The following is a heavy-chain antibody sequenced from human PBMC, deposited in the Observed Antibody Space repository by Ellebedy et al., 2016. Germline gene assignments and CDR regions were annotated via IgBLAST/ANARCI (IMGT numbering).Heavy chain of an antibody. CDR1: GFTFSSYW. V-gene: IGHV3-7*03. J-gene: IGHJ6*02. Sequence: GESLKISCAASGFTFSSYWMSWVRQAPGKGLEWVANIKQDGSEKYYVDSVKGRFTISRYNAKNSLYLQMNSLRAEDTAVYYCARASQDIVVVPAAPSMDVWGQGTTVTVSS. D-gene: IGHD2-2*01. CDR2: IKQDGSEK. CDR3: ARASQDIVVVPAAPSMDV.